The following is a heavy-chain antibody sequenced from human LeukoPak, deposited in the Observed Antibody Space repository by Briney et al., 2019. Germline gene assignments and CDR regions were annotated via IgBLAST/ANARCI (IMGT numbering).Heavy chain of an antibody. CDR3: ARGLGYSYPVHLAG. D-gene: IGHD5-18*01. CDR2: INHSGST. CDR1: GGSFSGYY. V-gene: IGHV4-34*01. Sequence: PSETLSLTCAVYGGSFSGYYWSWIRQPPGKGLEWIGEINHSGSTNYNPSLKSRVTISVDTSKNQFSLKLSSVTAADTAVYYCARGLGYSYPVHLAGWGQGTLVTVSS. J-gene: IGHJ4*02.